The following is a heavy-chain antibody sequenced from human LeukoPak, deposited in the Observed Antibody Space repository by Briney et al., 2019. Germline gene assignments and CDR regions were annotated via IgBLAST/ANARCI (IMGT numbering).Heavy chain of an antibody. V-gene: IGHV1-2*06. Sequence: ASVTVSFTASGYTFSTYPMNWVRQAPGQGLEWMGRVNPNSGDTNYAQKFQGRVTMTRDTSISTAYMELSRLRSDDTAVYYCARDYTGNSVLYYFDYWGQGTLVTVSS. D-gene: IGHD1-26*01. CDR3: ARDYTGNSVLYYFDY. J-gene: IGHJ4*02. CDR1: GYTFSTYP. CDR2: VNPNSGDT.